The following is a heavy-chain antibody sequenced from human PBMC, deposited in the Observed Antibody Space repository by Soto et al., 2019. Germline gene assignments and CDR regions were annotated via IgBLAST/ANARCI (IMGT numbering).Heavy chain of an antibody. CDR2: ISSSSSYT. J-gene: IGHJ5*02. Sequence: AGWSLRLSCAASVFTFIDYYMSWIRQAPGKGLEWVSYISSSSSYTNYADSVRGRFTISRDNAKNSLYLQMNSLRAEDTAVYYCARVGDIVVVPAAIRPWFDPWGQGTLVTVSS. V-gene: IGHV3-11*06. CDR1: VFTFIDYY. CDR3: ARVGDIVVVPAAIRPWFDP. D-gene: IGHD2-2*02.